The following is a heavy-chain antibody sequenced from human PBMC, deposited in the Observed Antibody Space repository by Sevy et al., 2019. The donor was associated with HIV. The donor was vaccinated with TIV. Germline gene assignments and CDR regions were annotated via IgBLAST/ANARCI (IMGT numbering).Heavy chain of an antibody. Sequence: GGSLRLSCAASGFPFSSYSFYWVRQAPGKGLEYVSAIGSDGETTLYASSVKGRFTISRDNSKNTVFLQMGRLRSEDMGVYYCAIHSGTYHAFDLWGRGTMVTVSS. CDR2: IGSDGETT. CDR1: GFPFSSYS. CDR3: AIHSGTYHAFDL. V-gene: IGHV3-64*01. J-gene: IGHJ3*01. D-gene: IGHD1-26*01.